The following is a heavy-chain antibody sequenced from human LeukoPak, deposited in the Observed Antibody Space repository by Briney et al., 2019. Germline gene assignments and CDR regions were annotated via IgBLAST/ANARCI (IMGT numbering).Heavy chain of an antibody. Sequence: PSETLSLTCTVSGDSISNYHWSWIRQPPGKGLEWIGYILDTGSTKYSPSLMSRVSISLHTSTNQFSLRLSSVTAADTAVYYCARGSGTDSDFDYWGQGTLVTVSS. D-gene: IGHD1-26*01. CDR1: GDSISNYH. CDR3: ARGSGTDSDFDY. V-gene: IGHV4-59*01. CDR2: ILDTGST. J-gene: IGHJ4*02.